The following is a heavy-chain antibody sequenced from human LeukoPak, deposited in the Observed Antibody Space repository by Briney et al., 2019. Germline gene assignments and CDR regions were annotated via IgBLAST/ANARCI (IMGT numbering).Heavy chain of an antibody. Sequence: SQTLSLTCAISGDSVSSNSAAWNWIRQSPSRGLEWLGRTYYRSKWYNNYAVSVKSRITINADTSKNQFSLQLSSVTPDDTAVYYCANLIAAAGSLMDVWGQGTTVTVS. J-gene: IGHJ6*02. D-gene: IGHD6-13*01. CDR2: TYYRSKWYN. V-gene: IGHV6-1*01. CDR3: ANLIAAAGSLMDV. CDR1: GDSVSSNSAA.